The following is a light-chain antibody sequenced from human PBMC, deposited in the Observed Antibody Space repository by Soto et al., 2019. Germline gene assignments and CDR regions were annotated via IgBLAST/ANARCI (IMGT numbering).Light chain of an antibody. CDR3: QTWGTGIVL. CDR1: TGHTSYA. J-gene: IGLJ2*01. Sequence: QLVLTQSPSASASLGASVKLTCILSTGHTSYAIAWHQQQPEKGPRYLMKLNSDGSHTKGDGIPDRFSGSSSGAERYLTISSLQSEDEADYYCQTWGTGIVLFGGGTKLTVL. CDR2: LNSDGSH. V-gene: IGLV4-69*01.